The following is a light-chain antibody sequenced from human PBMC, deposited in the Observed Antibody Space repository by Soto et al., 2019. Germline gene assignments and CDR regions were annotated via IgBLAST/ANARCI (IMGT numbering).Light chain of an antibody. CDR2: RAS. CDR1: QSVSSNY. Sequence: IVLKKSRGAQCLYPRERATLTCRASQSVSSNYLAWYQQKPGQAPKVLIYRASIRATGIPDRFTGSGSGTDFTLTSSSLKSEDVAGIPGQPRISSLTLLTFRQGTRLEIK. CDR3: QPRISSLTLLT. J-gene: IGKJ5*01. V-gene: IGKV3D-20*02.